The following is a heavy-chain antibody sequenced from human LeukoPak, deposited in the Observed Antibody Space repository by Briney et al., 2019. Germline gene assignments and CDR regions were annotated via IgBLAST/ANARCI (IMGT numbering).Heavy chain of an antibody. CDR1: GYAVTTYG. V-gene: IGHV1-18*01. Sequence: ASVKVSCKASGYAVTTYGISWVRQAPGQGLEWMGWISAYNGNTNYAQKVQGRVTMTTDTSTSTAYMKLRSLTSDDTAVYYCARDSLAVRPGWFDPWGQGTLVTVSS. CDR2: ISAYNGNT. CDR3: ARDSLAVRPGWFDP. D-gene: IGHD6-6*01. J-gene: IGHJ5*02.